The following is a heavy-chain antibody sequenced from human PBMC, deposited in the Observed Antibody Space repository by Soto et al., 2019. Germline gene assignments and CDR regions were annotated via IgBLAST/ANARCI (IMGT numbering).Heavy chain of an antibody. CDR2: INPSGGST. CDR1: GYTFTSYY. V-gene: IGHV1-46*01. J-gene: IGHJ1*01. Sequence: ASVKVSCKASGYTFTSYYMHWVRQAPGQGLEWMGIINPSGGSTSYAQKFQGRVTMTRDTSTSTVYMELSSLRSEDTAVYYCARDVWGGSYGAEYFQHWGQGTLVTVSS. D-gene: IGHD1-26*01. CDR3: ARDVWGGSYGAEYFQH.